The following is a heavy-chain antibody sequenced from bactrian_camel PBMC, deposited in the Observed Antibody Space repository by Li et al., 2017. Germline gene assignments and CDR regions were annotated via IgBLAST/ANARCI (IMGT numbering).Heavy chain of an antibody. CDR3: AAGRPGVCDNVSLRFVPARLIQ. CDR2: IFRGGGA. Sequence: DVQLVESGGGLVQPGGSLRLSCVASGFDFSDYAMSWVRQAPGKGLEWVSVIFRGGGAYYAESVQGRFTISRDNAKNTVYLHLNTLKTEDMAMYYCAAGRPGVCDNVSLRFVPARLIQWGQGTQVTVS. V-gene: IGHV3S40*01. D-gene: IGHD3*01. J-gene: IGHJ4*01. CDR1: GFDFSDYA.